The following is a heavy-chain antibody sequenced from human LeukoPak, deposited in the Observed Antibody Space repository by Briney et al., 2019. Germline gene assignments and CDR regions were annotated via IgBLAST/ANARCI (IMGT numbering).Heavy chain of an antibody. CDR2: IYYSGST. V-gene: IGHV4-39*01. J-gene: IGHJ5*02. Sequence: SETLSLTCTVSGGSISGSSYYWGWIRQPPGRGLEWIGSIYYSGSTYYNPSLKSRVTISVDTSKNQFSLKLSSVTAADTAVYYCARHVLGKYSSRGPNWFDPWGQGTLVTVSS. CDR1: GGSISGSSYY. D-gene: IGHD6-13*01. CDR3: ARHVLGKYSSRGPNWFDP.